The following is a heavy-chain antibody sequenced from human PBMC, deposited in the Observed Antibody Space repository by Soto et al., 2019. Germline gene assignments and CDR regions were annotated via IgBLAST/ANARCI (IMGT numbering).Heavy chain of an antibody. CDR2: ISYDGSNK. V-gene: IGHV3-30-3*01. D-gene: IGHD3-3*01. J-gene: IGHJ6*02. CDR1: GFTFSSYA. CDR3: ARDXRTYYDFWSGSWGGMDV. Sequence: PGGSLRLSCAASGFTFSSYAMHWVRQAPGKGLEWVAVISYDGSNKYYADSVKGRFTISRDNSKNTLYLQMNSLRAEDTAVYYCARDXRTYYDFWSGSWGGMDVWGQGTTVTVSS.